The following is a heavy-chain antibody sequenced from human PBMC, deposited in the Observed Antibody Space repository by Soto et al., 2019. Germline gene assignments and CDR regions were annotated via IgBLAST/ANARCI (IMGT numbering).Heavy chain of an antibody. V-gene: IGHV4-59*01. CDR2: IHNSGTS. Sequence: PSETLSLTCTVSGDTSTSYYWGWIRQAPGKGLEWIGHIHNSGTSTHNPSLNGRVTISIDMSKNLFSFKLTFFISADTAVYYCARDFYDSVCYTWFDSWSQGTLVTVS. J-gene: IGHJ5*01. CDR1: GDTSTSYY. D-gene: IGHD3-22*01. CDR3: ARDFYDSVCYTWFDS.